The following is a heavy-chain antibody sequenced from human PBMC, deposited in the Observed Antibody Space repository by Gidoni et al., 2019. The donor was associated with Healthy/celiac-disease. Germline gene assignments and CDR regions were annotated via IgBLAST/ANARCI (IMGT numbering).Heavy chain of an antibody. CDR2: IVVGSGNT. V-gene: IGHV1-58*01. Sequence: QMQLVQSGPAVKKPGTSVKVSCKASGFTFTRSAVQWVRQARGQRLEWIGWIVVGSGNTNYAQKLQERVTITRDMSTSTAYMELSSLRSEDTAVYYCAAEDYYDSSGYLWMAYFQHWGQGTLVTVSS. D-gene: IGHD3-22*01. CDR3: AAEDYYDSSGYLWMAYFQH. J-gene: IGHJ1*01. CDR1: GFTFTRSA.